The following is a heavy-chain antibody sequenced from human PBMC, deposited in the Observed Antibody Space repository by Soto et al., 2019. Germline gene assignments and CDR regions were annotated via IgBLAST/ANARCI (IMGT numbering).Heavy chain of an antibody. Sequence: ASVKVSCKASGYTFTSYAMHWVRQAPGQRLEWMGWINADNGNTNYAQKFQGRVTMTTDTSTSTAYMELRSLRSDDTAVYYCARDYGDYDYYYYGMDVWGQGTTVTVSS. V-gene: IGHV1-3*01. CDR2: INADNGNT. CDR1: GYTFTSYA. CDR3: ARDYGDYDYYYYGMDV. D-gene: IGHD4-17*01. J-gene: IGHJ6*02.